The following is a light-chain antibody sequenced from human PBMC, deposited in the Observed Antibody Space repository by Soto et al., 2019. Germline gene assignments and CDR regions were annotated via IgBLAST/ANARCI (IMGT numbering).Light chain of an antibody. CDR1: SSNIGAGYD. V-gene: IGLV1-40*01. J-gene: IGLJ1*01. Sequence: QSVVTQPPSVSGAPGQRVTVSCTGSSSNIGAGYDVHWYQQLPGTAPKLLIYGNSNRPSGVPDQFSGSKSGTSASLAITGLQAEDEADYYCQSYDSSLSGSKVFGSGTKVTVL. CDR3: QSYDSSLSGSKV. CDR2: GNS.